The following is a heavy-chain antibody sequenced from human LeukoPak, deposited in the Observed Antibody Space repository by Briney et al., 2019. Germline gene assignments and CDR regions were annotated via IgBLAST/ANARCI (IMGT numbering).Heavy chain of an antibody. V-gene: IGHV3-30*02. CDR2: IRYDGSNK. D-gene: IGHD6-13*01. CDR1: GFTFSSYG. J-gene: IGHJ4*02. Sequence: PGGSLRLSCAASGFTFSSYGMHWVRQAPGKGLEWVAFIRYDGSNKYYADSVKGRFTISRDNSKNALYLQMNSLRAEDTAVYYCARNFYSSSWYKEVLDYWGQGTLVTVSS. CDR3: ARNFYSSSWYKEVLDY.